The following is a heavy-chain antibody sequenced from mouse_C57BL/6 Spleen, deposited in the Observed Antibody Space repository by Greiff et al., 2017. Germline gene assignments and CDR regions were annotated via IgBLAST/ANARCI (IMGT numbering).Heavy chain of an antibody. CDR3: TRVLFYAMDY. Sequence: QVQLQQPGAELVRPGASVTLSCKASGYTFTDYEMHWVKQTPVHGLEWIGAIDPETGGTAYNQKFKGKAILTADKSSSTAYMELRSLTSEDSAVYYCTRVLFYAMDYWGQGTSVTVSS. CDR1: GYTFTDYE. CDR2: IDPETGGT. J-gene: IGHJ4*01. V-gene: IGHV1-15*01. D-gene: IGHD1-1*02.